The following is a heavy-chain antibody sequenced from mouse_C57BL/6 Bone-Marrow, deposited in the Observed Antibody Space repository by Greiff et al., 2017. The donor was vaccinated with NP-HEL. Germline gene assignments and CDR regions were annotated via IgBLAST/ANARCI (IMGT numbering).Heavy chain of an antibody. CDR1: GYTFTSYW. J-gene: IGHJ2*01. D-gene: IGHD2-3*01. V-gene: IGHV1-55*01. CDR3: ARERWLHDY. CDR2: IYPGSGST. Sequence: QVQLQQPGAELVKPGASVKMSCKASGYTFTSYWITWVKQRPGQGLEWIGDIYPGSGSTNYNEKFKSKATLTVDKSSSTAYMQLSSLTSEDSAVYYCARERWLHDYWGQGTTLTVSS.